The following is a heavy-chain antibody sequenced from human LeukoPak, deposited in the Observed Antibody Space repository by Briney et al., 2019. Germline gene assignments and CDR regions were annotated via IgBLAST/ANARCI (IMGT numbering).Heavy chain of an antibody. Sequence: GRSLRLSCAASGFTFDDYAMHRVRQAPGKGLEWVSGISWNSGSIGYADSVKGRFTISRDNAKNSLYLQMNSLRAEDTAVYYCARGGSSYYFDYWGQGTLVTVSS. V-gene: IGHV3-9*01. CDR2: ISWNSGSI. CDR1: GFTFDDYA. J-gene: IGHJ4*02. CDR3: ARGGSSYYFDY.